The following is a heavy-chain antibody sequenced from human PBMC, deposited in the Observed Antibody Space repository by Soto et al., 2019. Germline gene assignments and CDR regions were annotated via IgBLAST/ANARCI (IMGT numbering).Heavy chain of an antibody. D-gene: IGHD3-10*01. V-gene: IGHV3-74*01. J-gene: IGHJ3*01. CDR2: INGDSTTI. CDR3: VRDRGNPDSINV. CDR1: GYTFSPFW. Sequence: GGSLRLSCAASGYTFSPFWMHWVRQAPGKGLVWVSHINGDSTTILYADSVRGRFTISRDNAKNTLYLQMNSLKGEDTAVYYCVRDRGNPDSINVWGRATMVTVSS.